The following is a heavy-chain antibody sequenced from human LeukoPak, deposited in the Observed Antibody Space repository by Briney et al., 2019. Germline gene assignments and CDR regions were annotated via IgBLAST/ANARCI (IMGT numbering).Heavy chain of an antibody. D-gene: IGHD1-1*01. CDR1: GYTFTTYH. J-gene: IGHJ6*02. Sequence: ASVKVSCKASGYTFTTYHTHWVRQAPGQGLEWMGIINPGDGSTSYAQKFQGRVTVTRDTSTSTVYMDLSSLRSEDTAVYYCARAAVHYYSVMDVWGQGTTVTVFS. CDR2: INPGDGST. V-gene: IGHV1-46*01. CDR3: ARAAVHYYSVMDV.